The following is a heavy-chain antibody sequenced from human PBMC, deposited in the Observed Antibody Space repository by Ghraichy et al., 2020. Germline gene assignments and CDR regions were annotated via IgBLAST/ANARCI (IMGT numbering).Heavy chain of an antibody. V-gene: IGHV4-39*01. J-gene: IGHJ4*02. CDR3: ASTRGYSYGYGPVIGGY. D-gene: IGHD5-18*01. CDR2: IYYSGST. Sequence: SQTLSLTCTVSGGSISSSSYYWGWIRQPPGKGLEWIGSIYYSGSTYYNPSLKSRVTISVDTSKNQFSLKLSSVTAADTAVYYCASTRGYSYGYGPVIGGYWGQGTLVTVSS. CDR1: GGSISSSSYY.